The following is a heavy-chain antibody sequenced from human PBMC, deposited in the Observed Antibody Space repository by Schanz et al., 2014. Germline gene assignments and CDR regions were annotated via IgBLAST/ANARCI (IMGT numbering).Heavy chain of an antibody. J-gene: IGHJ4*02. CDR3: ARELLESPLFDY. Sequence: EVQLVESGGGLIQPGGSLRLSCAVSGFTVSSNYMSWVRQAPGKGLEWISSMYINSGSTQYADSVKGRFIISRDNSKNTLYLQMNSLRAEDTAVYYCARELLESPLFDYWGQGTLVTVSS. CDR2: MYINSGST. CDR1: GFTVSSNY. D-gene: IGHD1-1*01. V-gene: IGHV3-66*03.